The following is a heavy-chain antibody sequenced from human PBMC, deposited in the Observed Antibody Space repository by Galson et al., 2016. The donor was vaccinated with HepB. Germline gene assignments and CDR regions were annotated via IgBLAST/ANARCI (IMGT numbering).Heavy chain of an antibody. CDR3: ARQPNMCSTTCYVDF. CDR2: FYHSGTT. D-gene: IGHD2-2*01. CDR1: GGSISSSRYY. V-gene: IGHV4-39*01. Sequence: SETLSLTCSVSGGSISSSRYYWGWIRQPPGKGLEWIGTFYHSGTTYYNPSLKSRVSISEDTSKKQFSLKLSSVTAADTAVYYCARQPNMCSTTCYVDFWGQGTLVTVSA. J-gene: IGHJ4*02.